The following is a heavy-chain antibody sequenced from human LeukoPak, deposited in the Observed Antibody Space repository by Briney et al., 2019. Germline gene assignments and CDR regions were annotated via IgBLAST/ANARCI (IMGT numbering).Heavy chain of an antibody. CDR3: AKXNWXYSKESPYNWFDP. J-gene: IGHJ5*02. CDR2: ISGSGGST. CDR1: GFTFSSYA. V-gene: IGHV3-23*01. Sequence: GGSLRLSCAASGFTFSSYAMSWVRQAPGKGLEWVSAISGSGGSTYYADSVKGRFTISRDNSKNTLYLQMNSLRAEDTAVYYCAKXNWXYSKESPYNWFDPWGQGTLVTVSS. D-gene: IGHD1-7*01.